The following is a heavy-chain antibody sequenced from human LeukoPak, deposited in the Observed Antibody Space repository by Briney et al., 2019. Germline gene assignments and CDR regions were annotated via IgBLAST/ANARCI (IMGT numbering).Heavy chain of an antibody. D-gene: IGHD3-9*01. J-gene: IGHJ4*02. CDR3: AKSPPHDDILTGYLDY. CDR1: GFAFGSEA. Sequence: GGSLRLSCAVSGFAFGSEAMSWVRQSPARGLEWVASISPGGGTTYYADSVKGRFTISRDNSKNTLYLQMNSLRAKDTAVYYCAKSPPHDDILTGYLDYWGQGTLVTVSS. CDR2: ISPGGGTT. V-gene: IGHV3-23*01.